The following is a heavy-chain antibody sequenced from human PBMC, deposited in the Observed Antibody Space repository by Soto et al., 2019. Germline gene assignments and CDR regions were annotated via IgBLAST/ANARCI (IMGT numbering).Heavy chain of an antibody. J-gene: IGHJ4*02. D-gene: IGHD3-9*01. Sequence: SETLSLTCAVYGGSFSGYYWSWIRQPPGKGLEWIGEINHSGSTNYNPSLKSRVTISVDTSKNQFSLKLSSVTAADTAVYYCARGIRFRGRYFDWLKYYFDYWGQGTLVTVSS. V-gene: IGHV4-34*01. CDR3: ARGIRFRGRYFDWLKYYFDY. CDR2: INHSGST. CDR1: GGSFSGYY.